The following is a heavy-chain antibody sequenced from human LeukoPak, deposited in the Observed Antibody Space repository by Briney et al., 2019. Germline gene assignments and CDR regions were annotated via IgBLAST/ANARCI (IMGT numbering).Heavy chain of an antibody. CDR3: ARMGPLDTAMARGVYYYYYYMDV. CDR2: IYTSGST. Sequence: SETLSLTCTVSGGSISSYYWSWIRQPAGKGLEWIGRIYTSGSTNYNPSLKSRVTMSVDTYKNQFSLKLSSVTAADTAVYYCARMGPLDTAMARGVYYYYYYMDVWGKGTTVTVSS. V-gene: IGHV4-4*07. D-gene: IGHD5-18*01. J-gene: IGHJ6*03. CDR1: GGSISSYY.